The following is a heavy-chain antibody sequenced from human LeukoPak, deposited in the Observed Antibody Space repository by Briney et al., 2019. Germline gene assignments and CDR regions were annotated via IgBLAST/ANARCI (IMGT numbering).Heavy chain of an antibody. CDR3: AREMMESYYYYMDV. Sequence: ASVKDSCKASGYAFTSYGISWVRQAPGQGLAWMGWISAYNGNTNYAQKLQGRVTMTTDTSTSTAYMELRSLRSDDTAVYYCAREMMESYYYYMDVWGKGTTVTISS. J-gene: IGHJ6*03. V-gene: IGHV1-18*01. CDR1: GYAFTSYG. CDR2: ISAYNGNT. D-gene: IGHD1-1*01.